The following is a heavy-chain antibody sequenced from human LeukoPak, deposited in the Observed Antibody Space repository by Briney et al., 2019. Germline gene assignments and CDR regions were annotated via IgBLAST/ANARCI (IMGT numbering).Heavy chain of an antibody. J-gene: IGHJ4*02. CDR1: GFTVSSNY. D-gene: IGHD3-3*01. CDR3: AREFRGPQNDFWSGYYTEGFDY. CDR2: IYSGGST. V-gene: IGHV3-53*01. Sequence: GGSLRLSCAASGFTVSSNYMSWVRQAPGKGLEWVSVIYSGGSTYYADSVKGRFTISRDNSKNTLYLQMNSLRVEDTAVYYCAREFRGPQNDFWSGYYTEGFDYWGQGTLVTVSS.